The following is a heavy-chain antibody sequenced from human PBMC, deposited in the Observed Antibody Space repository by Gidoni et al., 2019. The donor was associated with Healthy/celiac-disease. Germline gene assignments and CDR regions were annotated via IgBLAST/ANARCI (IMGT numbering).Heavy chain of an antibody. Sequence: QVQLQQWGAGLLNPSETLSLTCAVYGGSFSGYYWSWIRQPPGKGLEWIGEINPSGSTNYNPSLKSRVTISVDTSKNQFSLKLSSVTAADTAVYYCARRSYYDSSGYYKLWGQGTLVTVSS. CDR3: ARRSYYDSSGYYKL. V-gene: IGHV4-34*01. CDR1: GGSFSGYY. D-gene: IGHD3-22*01. CDR2: INPSGST. J-gene: IGHJ4*02.